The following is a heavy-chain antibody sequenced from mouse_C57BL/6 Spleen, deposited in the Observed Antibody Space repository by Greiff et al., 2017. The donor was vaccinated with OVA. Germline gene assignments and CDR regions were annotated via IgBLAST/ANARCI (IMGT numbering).Heavy chain of an antibody. D-gene: IGHD3-2*02. CDR1: GYTFTDYY. Sequence: QVQLQQSGAELVRPGASVKLSCKASGYTFTDYYINWVKQRPGQGLEWIARIYPGSGNPYYNEKFKGKATLTAEKYSSTAYMQLSSLTSEDSAVYFCAKGGSSGPYYYAMDYWGQGTSVTVSS. V-gene: IGHV1-76*01. CDR3: AKGGSSGPYYYAMDY. J-gene: IGHJ4*01. CDR2: IYPGSGNP.